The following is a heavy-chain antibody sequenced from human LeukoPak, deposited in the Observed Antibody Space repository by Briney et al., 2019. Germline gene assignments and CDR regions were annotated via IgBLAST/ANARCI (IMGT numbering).Heavy chain of an antibody. D-gene: IGHD2-2*01. CDR2: IYSGGMT. CDR3: YARPVLPAAFLPSGNYMDV. J-gene: IGHJ6*03. Sequence: GSLRLSCAASGLDVTYNYMSWVRQAPGKGLEWLSVIYSGGMTYYADSVKGRFIISRDNSKNTLYLQMNRLRAEDTAVYYCYARPVLPAAFLPSGNYMDVWGKGTTVTVSS. CDR1: GLDVTYNY. V-gene: IGHV3-53*01.